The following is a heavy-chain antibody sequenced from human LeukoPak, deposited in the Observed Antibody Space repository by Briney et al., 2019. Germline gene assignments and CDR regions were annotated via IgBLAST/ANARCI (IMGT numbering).Heavy chain of an antibody. CDR1: GFTFTSSA. D-gene: IGHD3-22*01. Sequence: ASVKVSCKASGFTFTSSAVQWVRQARGQRLEWIGWIVVGSGNTNYAQKFQERVTITRDMSTSTAYMELSSLRSEDTAVYYCAADADYTYYYDSSGYTTHAFDIWAKGQWSPSLQ. J-gene: IGHJ3*02. V-gene: IGHV1-58*01. CDR2: IVVGSGNT. CDR3: AADADYTYYYDSSGYTTHAFDI.